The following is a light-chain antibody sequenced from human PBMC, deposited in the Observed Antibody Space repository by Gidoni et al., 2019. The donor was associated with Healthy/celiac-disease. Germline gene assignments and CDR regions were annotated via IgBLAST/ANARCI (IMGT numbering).Light chain of an antibody. CDR1: QSISSR. V-gene: IGKV1-5*03. CDR2: KAS. Sequence: DIQMTQSPSTLSASVGDSVTITCRSSQSISSRLAWYQQKPRKAPKLLIYKASSLESGVPSRFSGSGSGTEFTLTISSLQPDDFATYYCQQYNSYSQTFGQGTKVEIK. CDR3: QQYNSYSQT. J-gene: IGKJ1*01.